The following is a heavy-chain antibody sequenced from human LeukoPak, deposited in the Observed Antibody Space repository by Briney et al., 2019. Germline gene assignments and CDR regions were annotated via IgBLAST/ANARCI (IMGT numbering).Heavy chain of an antibody. Sequence: ASVKVSCKVSGYTLTELSMHWVRQAPGKGLEWMGGFDPEDGETIYAQKFQGRVTMTEDTSTDTAYMELSSLRSEDTAVYYCATDLMIVATTPNQYFGYWGQGTLVTVSS. CDR1: GYTLTELS. CDR2: FDPEDGET. CDR3: ATDLMIVATTPNQYFGY. D-gene: IGHD5-12*01. J-gene: IGHJ4*02. V-gene: IGHV1-24*01.